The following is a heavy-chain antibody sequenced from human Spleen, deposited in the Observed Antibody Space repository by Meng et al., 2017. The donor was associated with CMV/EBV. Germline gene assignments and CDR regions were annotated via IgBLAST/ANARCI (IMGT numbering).Heavy chain of an antibody. CDR3: ARVRGVCSGGSCYSGYFDL. Sequence: GESLKISCAASGFTFSSYGMHWVRQAPGKGLEWVAFIRYDGSNKYYADSVKGRFTISRDNSKNTLYLQMNSLRAEDTAVYYCARVRGVCSGGSCYSGYFDLWGRGTLVTVSS. J-gene: IGHJ2*01. CDR2: IRYDGSNK. CDR1: GFTFSSYG. D-gene: IGHD2-15*01. V-gene: IGHV3-30*02.